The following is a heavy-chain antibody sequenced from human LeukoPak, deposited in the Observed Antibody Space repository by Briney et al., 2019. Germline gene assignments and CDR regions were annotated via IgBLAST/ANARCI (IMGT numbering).Heavy chain of an antibody. V-gene: IGHV4-59*01. CDR1: GGSISSYY. J-gene: IGHJ6*02. Sequence: PSETLSLTCTVSGGSISSYYWSWIRQPPGKGLEWIGYIYYSGSTNYNPSLKSRVTISVDTSKNQFSLKLSSVTAADTAVYYCARGRSNYYGMDVWGQGTTVTVSS. D-gene: IGHD1-26*01. CDR3: ARGRSNYYGMDV. CDR2: IYYSGST.